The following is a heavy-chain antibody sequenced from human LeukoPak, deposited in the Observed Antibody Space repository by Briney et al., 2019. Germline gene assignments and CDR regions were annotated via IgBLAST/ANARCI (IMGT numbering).Heavy chain of an antibody. Sequence: SETLSLTCTVSGGSISSGGYYWSWIRQHPGKGLEWIGYIYYSGSAYYNPSLKSRVTISVDTSENQFSLKPSSVTAADTAVYYRARVNYGSATKEDYWGQGTLVTVSS. D-gene: IGHD3-10*01. J-gene: IGHJ4*02. CDR1: GGSISSGGYY. CDR3: ARVNYGSATKEDY. V-gene: IGHV4-31*03. CDR2: IYYSGSA.